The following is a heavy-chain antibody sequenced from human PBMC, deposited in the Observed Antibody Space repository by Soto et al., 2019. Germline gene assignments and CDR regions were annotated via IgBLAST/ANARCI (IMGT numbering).Heavy chain of an antibody. CDR2: FDPEDGET. D-gene: IGHD3-22*01. CDR3: ATGLIGGSGYYDQFAY. CDR1: GYTLTELS. V-gene: IGHV1-24*01. Sequence: ASVKVSCKVSGYTLTELSMHWVRQAPGKGLEWMGGFDPEDGETIYAQKFQGRVTMTEDTSTDTAYMELSSLRSEDTAVYYCATGLIGGSGYYDQFAYWGQGTLVTVSS. J-gene: IGHJ4*02.